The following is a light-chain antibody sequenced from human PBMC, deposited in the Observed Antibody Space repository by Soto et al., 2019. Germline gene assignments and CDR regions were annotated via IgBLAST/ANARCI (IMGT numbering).Light chain of an antibody. CDR3: SSYISSSTVV. J-gene: IGLJ2*01. CDR2: DVS. V-gene: IGLV2-14*01. CDR1: NYDVDGYNY. Sequence: QSALTQPASVSGSPGQSITISCTGTNYDVDGYNYVSWYQQHPGKAPKLIIYDVSDRPSGVSNRFSGSKSGNTASLTISGLQAEDEADYYCSSYISSSTVVFGGGTKLTVL.